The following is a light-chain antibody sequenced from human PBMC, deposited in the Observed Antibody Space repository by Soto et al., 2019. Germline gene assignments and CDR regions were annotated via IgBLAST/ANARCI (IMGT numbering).Light chain of an antibody. J-gene: IGKJ5*01. CDR2: GAS. Sequence: VLTQPPAPLSLSPGARATLSCRASQSVSSYLAWYQQKTGQAPSLLVYGASSRATGIPDRFSVFGSGTDFTLNIRRLEPEDGAVYVGQQYGSSTITFGQGTRLEIK. CDR3: QQYGSSTIT. CDR1: QSVSSY. V-gene: IGKV3-20*01.